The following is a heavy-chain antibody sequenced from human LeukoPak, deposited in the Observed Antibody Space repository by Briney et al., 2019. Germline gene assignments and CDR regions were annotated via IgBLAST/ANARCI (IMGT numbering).Heavy chain of an antibody. CDR1: GYTFTGYY. D-gene: IGHD6-13*01. Sequence: ASVKVSCKASGYTFTGYYMHWVRQAPGQGLEWMGWINPNSGGTNYAQKFQERVTITRDMSTSTAYMELSSLRSEDTAVYYCAAEGEKQQLCAFDIWGQGTMVTVSS. V-gene: IGHV1-2*02. J-gene: IGHJ3*02. CDR2: INPNSGGT. CDR3: AAEGEKQQLCAFDI.